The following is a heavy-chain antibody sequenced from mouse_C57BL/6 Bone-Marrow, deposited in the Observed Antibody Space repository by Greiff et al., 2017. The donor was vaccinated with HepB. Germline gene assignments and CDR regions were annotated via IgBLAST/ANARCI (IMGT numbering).Heavy chain of an antibody. CDR1: GFTFSSYA. V-gene: IGHV5-9-1*02. D-gene: IGHD1-1*01. J-gene: IGHJ4*01. Sequence: DVQLVESGEGLVKPGGSLKLSCAASGFTFSSYAMSWVRQTPEKRLEWVAYISSGGDYIYYADTVKGRFTISRDNARNTLYLQMSSLKSEDTAMYYCTRVWYYGLYYYAMDYWGQGTSVTVSS. CDR3: TRVWYYGLYYYAMDY. CDR2: ISSGGDYI.